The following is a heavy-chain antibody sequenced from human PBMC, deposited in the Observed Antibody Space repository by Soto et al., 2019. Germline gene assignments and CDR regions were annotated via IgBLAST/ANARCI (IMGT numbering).Heavy chain of an antibody. CDR1: GYTFTSYD. Sequence: ASVKVSCKASGYTFTSYDINWVRQATGQGLEWMGWMNPNSGNTGYAQKFQGRVTMTRNTSISTAYMELSSLRSEDTAVYYCARMGGLDYWYYTSLDYWGQGTLVTVSS. J-gene: IGHJ4*02. CDR2: MNPNSGNT. V-gene: IGHV1-8*01. CDR3: ARMGGLDYWYYTSLDY. D-gene: IGHD1-7*01.